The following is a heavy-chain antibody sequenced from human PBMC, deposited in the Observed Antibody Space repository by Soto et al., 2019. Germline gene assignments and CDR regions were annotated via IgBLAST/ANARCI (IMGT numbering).Heavy chain of an antibody. V-gene: IGHV3-48*03. J-gene: IGHJ6*02. CDR2: ISSSGSTI. D-gene: IGHD3-16*01. Sequence: EVQLVESGGGLVQPGGSLRLSCAASGFTFSSYEMNWVRQAPGKGLEWVSYISSSGSTIYYADSVKGRFTISRDNAKNSLFLKMNSRGAENPVVYYCAREGGMAVGAQGTTVPVPS. CDR1: GFTFSSYE. CDR3: AREGGMAV.